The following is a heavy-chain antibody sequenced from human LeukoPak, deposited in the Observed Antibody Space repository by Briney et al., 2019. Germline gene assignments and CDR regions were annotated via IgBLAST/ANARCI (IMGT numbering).Heavy chain of an antibody. J-gene: IGHJ4*02. V-gene: IGHV3-74*01. CDR3: ARDVGWELPYYFDY. CDR1: GLTFSSYW. Sequence: GGSLRLSCAASGLTFSSYWMHWVRQAPGKGLVRVSRINSDGSSTSYADSVKGRFTISRDNAKNTLYLQMNSLRAEDTAVYNCARDVGWELPYYFDYWGQGTLVTVSS. D-gene: IGHD1-26*01. CDR2: INSDGSST.